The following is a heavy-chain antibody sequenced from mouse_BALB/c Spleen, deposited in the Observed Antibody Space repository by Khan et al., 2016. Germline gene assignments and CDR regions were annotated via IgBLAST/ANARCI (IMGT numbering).Heavy chain of an antibody. J-gene: IGHJ4*01. CDR3: ARSGNLPSYYALDY. CDR1: GYTFTTYG. V-gene: IGHV9-1*02. D-gene: IGHD3-2*02. CDR2: INTYTGEP. Sequence: QIQLVQSGPDLKKPGETVKISCKASGYTFTTYGMNWVRQAPGKGFQWMGWINTYTGEPTYADDFKGRFAFSLETSASTAYMQINNLKNEDMATYFCARSGNLPSYYALDYWGQGTSVTVSS.